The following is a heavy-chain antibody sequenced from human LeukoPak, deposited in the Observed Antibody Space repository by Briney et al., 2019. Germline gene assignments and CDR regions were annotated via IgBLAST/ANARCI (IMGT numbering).Heavy chain of an antibody. D-gene: IGHD1-26*01. J-gene: IGHJ4*02. CDR1: GFTFSAYI. CDR2: ISSSSTYI. CDR3: ARAGDSGSYLFFDY. V-gene: IGHV3-21*01. Sequence: GRSLRLFCAASGFTFSAYIMNWVRQAPGKGLEWVSSISSSSTYIYYADSVKGRFTISRDNAKNSLYLQMNILRAEDTAVYYCARAGDSGSYLFFDYWGQGTLVTVSS.